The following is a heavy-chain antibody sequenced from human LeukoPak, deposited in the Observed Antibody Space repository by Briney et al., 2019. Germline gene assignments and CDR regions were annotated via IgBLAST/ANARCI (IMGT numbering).Heavy chain of an antibody. Sequence: PSETLSLTCTVSGGSISSSNYYWGWIRQPPGKGLEWIGSIYHSGSTYYNPSLKSRVTISVDTSKNQFSLKLTSVTAADTAVYYCARIETYSSGWYDAFFDYWGQGTLVTVSS. D-gene: IGHD6-19*01. CDR3: ARIETYSSGWYDAFFDY. CDR2: IYHSGST. CDR1: GGSISSSNYY. J-gene: IGHJ4*02. V-gene: IGHV4-39*07.